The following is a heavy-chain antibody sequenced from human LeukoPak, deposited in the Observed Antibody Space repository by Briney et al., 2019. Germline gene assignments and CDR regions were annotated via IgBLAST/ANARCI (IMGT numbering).Heavy chain of an antibody. J-gene: IGHJ4*02. CDR3: ARAYCGGDCYLNVLDY. Sequence: SQTLSLTCTVSGGSINSGGYYWSWIRQHPGKGLEWIGYIYYSGSTYYNPSLKSRVTISVDTSKNQFSLKLSSVTAADTAVYYCARAYCGGDCYLNVLDYWGQGTLVTVSS. D-gene: IGHD2-21*02. CDR2: IYYSGST. CDR1: GGSINSGGYY. V-gene: IGHV4-31*03.